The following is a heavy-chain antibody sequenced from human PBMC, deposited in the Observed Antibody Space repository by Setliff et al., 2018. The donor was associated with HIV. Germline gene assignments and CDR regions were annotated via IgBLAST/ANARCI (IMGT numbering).Heavy chain of an antibody. Sequence: GASVKVSCKASGYSFSSYYMHWVRQAPGQGLEWMGIINPRGGKANYAQRFQGRLTVTTDTSTSTVYMELRLLTSDDTAMYYCAREGHVATPGSSEFDPWGQGTLVTVSS. CDR1: GYSFSSYY. CDR2: INPRGGKA. D-gene: IGHD2-15*01. J-gene: IGHJ5*02. CDR3: AREGHVATPGSSEFDP. V-gene: IGHV1-46*01.